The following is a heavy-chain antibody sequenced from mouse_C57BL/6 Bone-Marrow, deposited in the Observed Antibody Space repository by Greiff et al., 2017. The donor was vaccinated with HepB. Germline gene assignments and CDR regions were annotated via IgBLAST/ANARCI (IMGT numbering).Heavy chain of an antibody. Sequence: VKLVESGAELVKPGASVKISCKASGYAFSSYWMNWVKQRPGKGLEWIGQIYPGDGDTNYNGKFKGKATLTADKSSSTAYMQLSSLTSEDSAVYFCVPLLRYAMDYWGQGTSVTVSS. CDR2: IYPGDGDT. V-gene: IGHV1-80*01. CDR3: VPLLRYAMDY. D-gene: IGHD1-2*01. CDR1: GYAFSSYW. J-gene: IGHJ4*01.